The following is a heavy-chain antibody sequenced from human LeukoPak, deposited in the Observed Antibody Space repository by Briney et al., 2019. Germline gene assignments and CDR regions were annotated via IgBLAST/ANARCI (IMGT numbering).Heavy chain of an antibody. Sequence: SETLSLTCTVSGGSISSGDYYWSWIRQPPGKGLEWIGYIYYSGSTYYNPSLKSRVTISVDTSKNQFSLKLSSVTAADTAVYYCARGCSGGRCYWGAFDIWGQGTMVTVSS. CDR1: GGSISSGDYY. CDR2: IYYSGST. D-gene: IGHD2-15*01. V-gene: IGHV4-30-4*01. J-gene: IGHJ3*02. CDR3: ARGCSGGRCYWGAFDI.